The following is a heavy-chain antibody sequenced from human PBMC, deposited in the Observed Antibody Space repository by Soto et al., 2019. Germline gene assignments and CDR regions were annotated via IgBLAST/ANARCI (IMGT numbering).Heavy chain of an antibody. D-gene: IGHD3-22*01. CDR3: ARGSYYYDNHYFDY. J-gene: IGHJ4*02. Sequence: QVQLVQSGAEVKKPGSSVKVSCKAYGGTFSSYAISWVRQAPGQGLEWMGGIIPIFGTANYAQKFQGRVTITADKSTSTAYMELSSLRSEDTAVYYCARGSYYYDNHYFDYWGQGTLVTVSS. CDR1: GGTFSSYA. CDR2: IIPIFGTA. V-gene: IGHV1-69*06.